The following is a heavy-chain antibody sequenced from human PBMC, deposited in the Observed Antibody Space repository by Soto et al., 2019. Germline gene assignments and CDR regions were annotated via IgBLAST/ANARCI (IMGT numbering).Heavy chain of an antibody. V-gene: IGHV3-74*01. D-gene: IGHD3-9*01. CDR1: GLTFNRYW. CDR2: INTDGTNS. J-gene: IGHJ6*02. CDR3: AKPTLSGDYDILTGYSYYYGMDV. Sequence: GSLRLSCAASGLTFNRYWMHWVRHAPGKGLVWVSHINTDGTNSNYADPVKGRFTISRDNAKNTLYLQMNSLRAEDTAVYYCAKPTLSGDYDILTGYSYYYGMDVWGQGTTVTVSS.